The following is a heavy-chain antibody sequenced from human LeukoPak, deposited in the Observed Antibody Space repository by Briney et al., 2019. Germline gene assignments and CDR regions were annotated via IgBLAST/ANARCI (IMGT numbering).Heavy chain of an antibody. D-gene: IGHD3-22*01. CDR3: ARSYYYDSSGFYFDP. CDR1: GFTFSGYI. J-gene: IGHJ5*02. Sequence: NPGGSLRLSCAASGFTFSGYIINWVRQAPGKGLEWVSSINSRSFTYYADSVKGRFTISRDNTRNSLYLQMSSLRDEDTAVYYCARSYYYDSSGFYFDPWGQGTLVTVSS. CDR2: INSRSFT. V-gene: IGHV3-21*01.